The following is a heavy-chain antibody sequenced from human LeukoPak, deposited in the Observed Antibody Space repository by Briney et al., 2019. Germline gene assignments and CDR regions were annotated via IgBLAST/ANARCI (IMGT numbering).Heavy chain of an antibody. J-gene: IGHJ4*02. CDR1: GGSISSGDYY. Sequence: PSETLSLTCTVSGGSISSGDYYWSWIRQPPGKGLEWIGYIYYSGSTYYNPSLKSRVTISVDTSKNQLSLKLSSVTAADTAVYYCAGDSSGYYYGGYWGQGTLVTVSS. CDR2: IYYSGST. D-gene: IGHD3-22*01. V-gene: IGHV4-30-4*01. CDR3: AGDSSGYYYGGY.